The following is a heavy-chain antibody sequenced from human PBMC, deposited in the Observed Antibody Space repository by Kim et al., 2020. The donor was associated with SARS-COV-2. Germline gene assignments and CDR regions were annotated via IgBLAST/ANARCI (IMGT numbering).Heavy chain of an antibody. J-gene: IGHJ5*02. CDR2: GST. Sequence: GSTNYNPSLKSRVTISVDTSKNQFSLKLSSVTAADTAVYYCARGEGWFDPWGQGTLVTVSS. CDR3: ARGEGWFDP. V-gene: IGHV4-34*01.